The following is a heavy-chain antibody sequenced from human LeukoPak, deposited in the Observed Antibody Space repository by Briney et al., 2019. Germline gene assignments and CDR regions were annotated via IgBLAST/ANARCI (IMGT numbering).Heavy chain of an antibody. D-gene: IGHD6-13*01. CDR3: ARVARAAAGFDY. V-gene: IGHV1-69*05. Sequence: SVKVSCKASGGTFSSYANIWVHQPPGQEREGMGRTIPIFATANYEQKFQGRVTITTDESTSTVYMELSTLRSEDTAVYYCARVARAAAGFDYWGQGTLVTVSS. J-gene: IGHJ4*02. CDR1: GGTFSSYA. CDR2: TIPIFATA.